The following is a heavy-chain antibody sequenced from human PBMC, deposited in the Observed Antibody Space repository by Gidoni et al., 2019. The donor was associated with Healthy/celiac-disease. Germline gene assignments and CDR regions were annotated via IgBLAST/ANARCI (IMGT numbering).Heavy chain of an antibody. CDR2: ISAYNGNT. V-gene: IGHV1-18*01. D-gene: IGHD2-15*01. CDR1: GYTFTSYG. Sequence: QVQLVQSGAEVKKPGASVKVSCKASGYTFTSYGISWVRQAPGHGLEWMGWISAYNGNTNYAQKLQGRVTMTTDTSTSTAYMELRSLRSDDTAVYYCARQVVAASRDWYFDLWGRGTLVTVSS. J-gene: IGHJ2*01. CDR3: ARQVVAASRDWYFDL.